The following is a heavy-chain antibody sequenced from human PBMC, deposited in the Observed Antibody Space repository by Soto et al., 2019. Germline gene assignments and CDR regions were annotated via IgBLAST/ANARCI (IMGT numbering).Heavy chain of an antibody. V-gene: IGHV3-21*01. Sequence: PGGSLRLSCAASGFNFSTYGMIWLRQAPGKGLEWRSAISDSGHYIYDADAVRGRFTISRDKAKNSLFLHMNSLRGEDTAVYYCARGGLALPFSGRPSFEPWGQGTLVTVSS. D-gene: IGHD3-10*01. CDR3: ARGGLALPFSGRPSFEP. J-gene: IGHJ5*01. CDR1: GFNFSTYG. CDR2: ISDSGHYI.